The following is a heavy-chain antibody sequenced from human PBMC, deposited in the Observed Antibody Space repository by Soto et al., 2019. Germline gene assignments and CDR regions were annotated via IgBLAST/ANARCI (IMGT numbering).Heavy chain of an antibody. CDR2: IYPGDSDT. J-gene: IGHJ6*02. CDR3: ARHKSRDCSGGSCYSYYYYGMDV. Sequence: PGESLKISCKGSGYSFTSYWIGWVRQMPGKGLEWMGIIYPGDSDTRYSPSFQGQVTISADKSISTAYLQWSSLKASDTAMYYCARHKSRDCSGGSCYSYYYYGMDVWGQGTTVTVSS. CDR1: GYSFTSYW. V-gene: IGHV5-51*01. D-gene: IGHD2-15*01.